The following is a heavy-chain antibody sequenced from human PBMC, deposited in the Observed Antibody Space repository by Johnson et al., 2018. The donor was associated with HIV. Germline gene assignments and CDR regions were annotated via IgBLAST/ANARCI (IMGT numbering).Heavy chain of an antibody. CDR3: ARVREWEGGEVGDAFDI. D-gene: IGHD1-26*01. CDR1: GFTFSSYA. J-gene: IGHJ3*02. Sequence: QMLLVESGGGVVQPGRSLRLSCAASGFTFSSYAMHWVRQAPGKGLEWVAVISYDGSNKYYGDSVKGRFTISSDNAKNSLYLQMNSLRAEDTAVDYCARVREWEGGEVGDAFDIWGQGTMVTVSS. CDR2: ISYDGSNK. V-gene: IGHV3-30*04.